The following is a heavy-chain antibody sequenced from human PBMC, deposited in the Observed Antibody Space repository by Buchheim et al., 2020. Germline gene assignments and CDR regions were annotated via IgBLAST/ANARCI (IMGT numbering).Heavy chain of an antibody. CDR2: INHSGST. CDR3: ARYYYDSSGYYGLGY. D-gene: IGHD3-22*01. J-gene: IGHJ4*01. CDR1: GGSFSGYY. Sequence: QVQLQQWGAGLLKPSETLSLTCAVYGGSFSGYYWSWIRQPPGQGLEWIGEINHSGSTHYNPSLKSRVTISVDTSKNQFSLKLSSVTAADTAVYYCARYYYDSSGYYGLGYWGQGTL. V-gene: IGHV4-34*01.